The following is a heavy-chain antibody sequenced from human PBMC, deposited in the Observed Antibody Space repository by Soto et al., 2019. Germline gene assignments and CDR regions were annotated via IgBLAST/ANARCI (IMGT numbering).Heavy chain of an antibody. V-gene: IGHV4-59*12. D-gene: IGHD2-15*01. CDR1: GGSISSYY. CDR2: IYYSGST. J-gene: IGHJ5*02. CDR3: ARDSPNSVYCSGGSCYSGNWFDP. Sequence: PSETLSLTCTVSGGSISSYYWSWIRQPPGKGLEWIGYIYYSGSTNYNPSLKSRVTISVDTSKNQFSLKLSSVTAADTAVYYCARDSPNSVYCSGGSCYSGNWFDPWGQGTLVTVSS.